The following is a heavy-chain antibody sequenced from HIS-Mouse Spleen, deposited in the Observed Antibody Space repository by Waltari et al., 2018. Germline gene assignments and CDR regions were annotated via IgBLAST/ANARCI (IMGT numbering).Heavy chain of an antibody. J-gene: IGHJ3*02. CDR3: ASSEVVVIRMGAFDI. D-gene: IGHD3-22*01. CDR2: FTRSIRGT. V-gene: IGHV1-2*02. Sequence: QVQLVQSGAEVKKPGASVKVSCKASGYTFTGYYLHWVRQAPGQGIEWMGWFTRSIRGTTYAQKFQGRSTMTRDTSISTAYMELSRLRADDTAVYYCASSEVVVIRMGAFDIWGQGTMVTVSS. CDR1: GYTFTGYY.